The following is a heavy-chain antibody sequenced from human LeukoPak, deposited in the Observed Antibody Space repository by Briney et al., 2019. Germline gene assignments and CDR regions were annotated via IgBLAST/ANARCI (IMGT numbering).Heavy chain of an antibody. Sequence: ASVTVSFTAFGYSLTNYYVHWVRQAPGQGLEWMGEINPSGGSTSYAQKFQGRITVTRDTYTNTVYMDLSSLRSEDTATYYCARGAPTTRIGAGRFDYWGQGSLLTVAS. D-gene: IGHD5-12*01. CDR3: ARGAPTTRIGAGRFDY. CDR1: GYSLTNYY. J-gene: IGHJ4*02. CDR2: INPSGGST. V-gene: IGHV1-46*01.